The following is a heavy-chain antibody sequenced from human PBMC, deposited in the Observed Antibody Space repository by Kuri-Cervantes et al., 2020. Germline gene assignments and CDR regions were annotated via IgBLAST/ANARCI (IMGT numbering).Heavy chain of an antibody. CDR1: GGSISKSNW. D-gene: IGHD3-22*01. CDR3: ARETYYYDSSGYYYGAFDI. Sequence: SETLSLTCAVSGGSISKSNWWSWVRQPPGKGLEWIGEIYHSGSTNYNPSLKSRVTISVDTSKNQFSLKLSSVTAADTAVYYCARETYYYDSSGYYYGAFDIWGQGTMVTVSS. CDR2: IYHSGST. J-gene: IGHJ3*02. V-gene: IGHV4-4*02.